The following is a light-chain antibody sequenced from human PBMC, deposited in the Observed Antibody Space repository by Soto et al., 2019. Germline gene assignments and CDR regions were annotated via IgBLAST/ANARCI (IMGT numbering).Light chain of an antibody. Sequence: QTVVTQSPSASASLGASVKLTCTLSSGHRTYDIAWHQQQPDKGPRFLMKLSYDGSHTKGDGIPDRFSGSSSGAERFLSIPSLQSDEGADYFCQPGGGGIGVFGGGPKLTVL. J-gene: IGLJ3*02. CDR2: LSYDGSH. CDR1: SGHRTYD. CDR3: QPGGGGIGV. V-gene: IGLV4-69*01.